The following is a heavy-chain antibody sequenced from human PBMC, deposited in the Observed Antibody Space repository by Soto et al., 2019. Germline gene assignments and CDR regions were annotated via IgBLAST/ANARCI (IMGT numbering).Heavy chain of an antibody. CDR3: ARGVVVTAAPFQH. V-gene: IGHV4-30-2*01. Sequence: QLQLQESGSGLVKPSQTLSLTCAVSGGSISSGGYSWSWIRQPPGKALEWIGYIYHSGSTYYNPSLKSRVTISVDRSKNQFSLQLSSVTAADTAVYYCARGVVVTAAPFQHWGQGTLVTVSS. D-gene: IGHD2-21*02. CDR2: IYHSGST. J-gene: IGHJ1*01. CDR1: GGSISSGGYS.